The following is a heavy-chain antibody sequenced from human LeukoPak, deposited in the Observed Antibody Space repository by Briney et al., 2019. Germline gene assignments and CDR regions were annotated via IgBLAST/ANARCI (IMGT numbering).Heavy chain of an antibody. CDR1: GFTFSSYA. V-gene: IGHV3-23*01. D-gene: IGHD3-10*01. J-gene: IGHJ4*02. CDR2: ISGSGGST. CDR3: AKDEGFGELSPFDY. Sequence: GGSLRLSCAASGFTFSSYAMSWVRQAPGKGLEWVSAISGSGGSTYYADSVKGRFIISRDNSKNTLYLQMNSLRAEDTAVYYCAKDEGFGELSPFDYWGQGTLVTVSS.